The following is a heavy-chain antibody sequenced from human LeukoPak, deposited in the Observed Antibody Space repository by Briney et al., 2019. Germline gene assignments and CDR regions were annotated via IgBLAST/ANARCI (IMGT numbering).Heavy chain of an antibody. D-gene: IGHD3-16*02. CDR1: GLTFSSYA. V-gene: IGHV3-23*01. Sequence: GGSLRLSCAASGLTFSSYAMSWVRQAPGKGLEWVSAISGSGGSTYYADSVKGRFTISRDNSKNTLYLQMNSLRAEDTAVYYCAKGSDYVWGSYRKHFDYWGQGTLVTVSS. CDR2: ISGSGGST. J-gene: IGHJ4*02. CDR3: AKGSDYVWGSYRKHFDY.